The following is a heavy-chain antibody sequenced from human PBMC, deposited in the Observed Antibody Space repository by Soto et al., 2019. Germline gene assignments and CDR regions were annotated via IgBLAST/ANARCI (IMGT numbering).Heavy chain of an antibody. V-gene: IGHV3-30*18. CDR1: GFIFSDFG. D-gene: IGHD5-18*01. CDR3: VKGDLDTAVVNSPDAFDF. J-gene: IGHJ3*01. Sequence: QVNLVESGGGVVQPGRSLRLSCEASGFIFSDFGMHWVRQAPGKGLEWVAVISYDGNNKYYAQSVKGRFTISRDNSKNTLFLNMDSLRPEETAVYHCVKGDLDTAVVNSPDAFDFWGPGTMVAVS. CDR2: ISYDGNNK.